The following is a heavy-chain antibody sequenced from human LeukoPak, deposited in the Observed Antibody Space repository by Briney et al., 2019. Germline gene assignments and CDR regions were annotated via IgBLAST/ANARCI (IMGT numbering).Heavy chain of an antibody. Sequence: GGSLRLSCAASGFTFSTYAMSWVRQAPGKGLEWVSGISWNSGSIGYADSVKGRFTISRDNAKNSLYLQMNSLRAEDMALYYGAKDWGSSGSFDYWGQETLVTVSS. V-gene: IGHV3-9*03. CDR2: ISWNSGSI. CDR1: GFTFSTYA. J-gene: IGHJ4*02. D-gene: IGHD6-19*01. CDR3: AKDWGSSGSFDY.